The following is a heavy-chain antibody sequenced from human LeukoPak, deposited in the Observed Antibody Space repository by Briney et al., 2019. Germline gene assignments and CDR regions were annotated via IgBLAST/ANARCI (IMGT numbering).Heavy chain of an antibody. CDR1: GYTLTELS. D-gene: IGHD2-8*01. Sequence: ASVKVSCKVSGYTLTELSMHWVRQAPGKGLEWMGGFDPEDGETIYAQKFQGRVTMTEDTSTDTAYMELSSLRSEDTAVYYCATQRPVIVLMVYARDAFDIWGQGTLVTVSS. CDR2: FDPEDGET. V-gene: IGHV1-24*01. CDR3: ATQRPVIVLMVYARDAFDI. J-gene: IGHJ4*02.